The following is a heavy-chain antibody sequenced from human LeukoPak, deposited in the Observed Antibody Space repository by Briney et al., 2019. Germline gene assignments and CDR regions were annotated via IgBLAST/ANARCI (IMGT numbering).Heavy chain of an antibody. J-gene: IGHJ4*02. Sequence: SETLSLTCTVSGASISSYYWSWIRQPPGKGLEWIGYIYYSETTTDNPSLKSRVTISVDTSKNQFSLKLSSVTAADTAVYYCASGRDHPDYWGQGTLVTVSS. CDR2: IYYSETT. D-gene: IGHD2-21*02. CDR3: ASGRDHPDY. V-gene: IGHV4-59*01. CDR1: GASISSYY.